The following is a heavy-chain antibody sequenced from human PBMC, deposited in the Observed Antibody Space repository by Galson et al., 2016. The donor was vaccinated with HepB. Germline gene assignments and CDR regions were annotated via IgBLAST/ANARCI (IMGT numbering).Heavy chain of an antibody. V-gene: IGHV3-73*01. CDR1: GFALSDST. D-gene: IGHD3-22*01. Sequence: SLRLSCAASGFALSDSTMQWVRQASGKGLEWVGRIRSKAHSYATAYGPSVEGRLTISRDDSKNTAYLQMNSLKTEDTAVYYCTRRRYYYDGSDFYYSDIWGQGTTVTLSS. CDR2: IRSKAHSYAT. J-gene: IGHJ3*02. CDR3: TRRRYYYDGSDFYYSDI.